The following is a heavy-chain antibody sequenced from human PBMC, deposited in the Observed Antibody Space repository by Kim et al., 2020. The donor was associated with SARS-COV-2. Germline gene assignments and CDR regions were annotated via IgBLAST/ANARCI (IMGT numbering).Heavy chain of an antibody. D-gene: IGHD3-9*01. CDR2: IYPGDSDT. V-gene: IGHV5-51*01. CDR1: GYSFTSYW. J-gene: IGHJ4*02. CDR3: ARELGQRLRYFDWLAGHFDY. Sequence: GESLKISCKGSGYSFTSYWIGWVRQMPGKGLEWMGIIYPGDSDTRYSPSFQGQVTISADKSISTAYLQWSSLKASDTAMYYCARELGQRLRYFDWLAGHFDYWGQGTLVTVSS.